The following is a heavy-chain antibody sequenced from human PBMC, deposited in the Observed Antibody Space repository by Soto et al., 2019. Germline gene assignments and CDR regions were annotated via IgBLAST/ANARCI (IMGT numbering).Heavy chain of an antibody. D-gene: IGHD3-9*01. CDR3: ARDSANFDVVDY. CDR2: RKEDGSER. J-gene: IGHJ4*02. V-gene: IGHV3-7*01. Sequence: GGALRHSCAASGFTFSSYGMSWVRRATGEGWEWVAKRKEDGSERYYVDSVKGRFTISRDNAKNSLYLQMNSLRAEVTAVYYCARDSANFDVVDYWGQGTLVTVSS. CDR1: GFTFSSYG.